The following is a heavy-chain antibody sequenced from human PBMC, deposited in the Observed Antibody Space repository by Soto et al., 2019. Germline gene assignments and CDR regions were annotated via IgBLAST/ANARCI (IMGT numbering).Heavy chain of an antibody. V-gene: IGHV3-23*01. D-gene: IGHD3-22*01. CDR2: ISGSGGGT. Sequence: AVSLRLSCAASGFTFSNYVMTWVRQAPGKGLEWVSTISGSGGGTYYADSVKGRFTISRDNSKNTLYLQMNSLRAEDTAVYYCAKEYFDGSGYCDYWGQGTLVTVSS. J-gene: IGHJ4*02. CDR3: AKEYFDGSGYCDY. CDR1: GFTFSNYV.